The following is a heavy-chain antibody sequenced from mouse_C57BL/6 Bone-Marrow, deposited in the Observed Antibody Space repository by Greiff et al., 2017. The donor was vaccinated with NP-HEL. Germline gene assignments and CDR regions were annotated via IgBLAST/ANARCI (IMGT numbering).Heavy chain of an antibody. CDR2: IYPGDGDT. CDR1: GYAFSSSW. Sequence: VQLQQSGPELVKPGASVKISCKASGYAFSSSWMNWVKQRPGKGLEGIGRIYPGDGDTNYNGKFKGKATLTADKSSSTAYMQLSSLTSEDSAVYFCASLLLRHYFDYWGQGTTLTVSS. D-gene: IGHD1-1*01. J-gene: IGHJ2*01. V-gene: IGHV1-82*01. CDR3: ASLLLRHYFDY.